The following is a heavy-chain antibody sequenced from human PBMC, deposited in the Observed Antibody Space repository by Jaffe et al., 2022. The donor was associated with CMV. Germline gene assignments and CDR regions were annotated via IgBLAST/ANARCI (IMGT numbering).Heavy chain of an antibody. CDR3: TRERYNYGTAFDI. D-gene: IGHD5-18*01. Sequence: QVQLQESGPRLVKPSETLSLTCTVSGGSIGIYSLTWIRQLPGKGLEYIGYFSYSRGPRYNPSLKSRVTISADTSKNQFSLNLRSVTAADTAIYYCTRERYNYGTAFDIWGQGTMVTVSS. CDR1: GGSIGIYS. CDR2: FSYSRGP. V-gene: IGHV4-59*01. J-gene: IGHJ3*02.